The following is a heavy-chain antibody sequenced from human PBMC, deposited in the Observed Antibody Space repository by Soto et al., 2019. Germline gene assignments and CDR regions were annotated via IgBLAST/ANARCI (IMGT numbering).Heavy chain of an antibody. D-gene: IGHD3-16*01. V-gene: IGHV3-30*03. J-gene: IGHJ6*02. Sequence: GGSLRLSCAASGFTFSSYGMHWVRQAPGKGLEWVAVISYDGSNKYYADSVKGRFTISRDNSKKXLYLXMNXLRXXDXXXXXXXXXXGVXXXXGSYGTYYYYYYGMDVWGQGTTVTVSS. CDR1: GFTFSSYG. CDR3: XXXXGVXXXXGSYGTYYYYYYGMDV. CDR2: ISYDGSNK.